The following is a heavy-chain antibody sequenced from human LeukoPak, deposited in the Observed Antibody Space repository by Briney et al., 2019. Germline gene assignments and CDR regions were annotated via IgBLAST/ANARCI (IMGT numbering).Heavy chain of an antibody. D-gene: IGHD3-3*01. CDR1: GGSFSGYY. CDR2: INHSGST. V-gene: IGHV4-34*01. Sequence: SETLSLTCAVYGGSFSGYYWSWIRQPPGKGLEWLGEINHSGSTNYNPSLKSRVTISVDTSKNQFSLKLSSVTAADTAVYYCARGNKITIFGVVTPKIPKYYFDYWGQGTLVTVSS. CDR3: ARGNKITIFGVVTPKIPKYYFDY. J-gene: IGHJ4*02.